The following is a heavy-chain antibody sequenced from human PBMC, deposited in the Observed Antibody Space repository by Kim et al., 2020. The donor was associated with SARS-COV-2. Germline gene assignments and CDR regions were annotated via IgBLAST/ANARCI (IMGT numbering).Heavy chain of an antibody. J-gene: IGHJ6*02. V-gene: IGHV3-30*18. CDR2: ISYDGSNK. Sequence: GGSLRLSCAASGFTFSSYGMHWVRQAPGKGLEWVAVISYDGSNKYYADSVKGRFTISRDNSKNTLYLQMNSLRAEVTAVYYCAKDTRYSSYYYYGMDVWGQGTTVTGAS. D-gene: IGHD6-13*01. CDR1: GFTFSSYG. CDR3: AKDTRYSSYYYYGMDV.